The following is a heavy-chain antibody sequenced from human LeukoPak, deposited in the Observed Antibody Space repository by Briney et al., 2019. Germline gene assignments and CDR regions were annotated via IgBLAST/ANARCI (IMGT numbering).Heavy chain of an antibody. D-gene: IGHD5-24*01. V-gene: IGHV4-59*01. Sequence: SETLSLTCTVSGGPITNYYCFWMRQPPGKTLEWIGYIYYSGSTNTSPSLKSRVTISVDTSKNQFSLKLSSATAADTAMYYCATSPRAWHAFDVWDRGTMVTISS. CDR1: GGPITNYY. CDR3: ATSPRAWHAFDV. CDR2: IYYSGST. J-gene: IGHJ3*01.